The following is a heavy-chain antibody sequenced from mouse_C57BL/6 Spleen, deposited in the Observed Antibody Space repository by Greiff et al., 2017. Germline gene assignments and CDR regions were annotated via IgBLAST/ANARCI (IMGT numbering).Heavy chain of an antibody. V-gene: IGHV1-50*01. CDR2: IDPSDSYT. CDR1: GYTFTSYW. Sequence: VQLQQPGAELVKPGASVKLSCKASGYTFTSYWMQWVKQRPGQGLEWIGEIDPSDSYTNYNQKFKGKATLTVDTSSSTAYMQLSSLTSEYSAVYYCARRTAQAYYFDYWGQGTTLTVSS. D-gene: IGHD3-2*02. CDR3: ARRTAQAYYFDY. J-gene: IGHJ2*01.